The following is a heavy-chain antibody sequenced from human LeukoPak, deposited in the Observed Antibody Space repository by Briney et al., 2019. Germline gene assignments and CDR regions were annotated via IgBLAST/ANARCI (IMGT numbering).Heavy chain of an antibody. Sequence: GGSLRLSCAASGFTFSSHSMNWVRQAPGKGLEWVSYISSSSSTIYYADSVKGRFTISRDNAKNSLYLQMNSLRAEDTAVYYCARDGRSGPTNCFDPWGQGTLVTVSS. CDR2: ISSSSSTI. CDR1: GFTFSSHS. CDR3: ARDGRSGPTNCFDP. D-gene: IGHD2-15*01. V-gene: IGHV3-48*01. J-gene: IGHJ5*02.